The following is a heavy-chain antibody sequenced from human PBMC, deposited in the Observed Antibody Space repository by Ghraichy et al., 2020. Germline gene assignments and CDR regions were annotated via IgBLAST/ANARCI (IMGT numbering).Heavy chain of an antibody. CDR2: IDPKSGGT. D-gene: IGHD1-26*01. CDR3: ARVGIVGDYNWFDP. V-gene: IGHV1-2*02. CDR1: GYTFTGYY. Sequence: ASVKVSCKASGYTFTGYYMHWVRQAPGQGLEWMGWIDPKSGGTNYAQKFQGSLTMTRDTSISTAYMELSRLRSDDTAVYYCARVGIVGDYNWFDPWGQGTLVTVSS. J-gene: IGHJ5*02.